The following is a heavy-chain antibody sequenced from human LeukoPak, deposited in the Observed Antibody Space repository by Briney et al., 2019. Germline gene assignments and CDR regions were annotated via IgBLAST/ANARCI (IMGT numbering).Heavy chain of an antibody. Sequence: ASVKVSCKASGYRFMSYGISWVRQAPGQGLEWMGWISANDGSTNYTQKFQGRVTMTTDTSTSTAYMEIRNLRSDDTAVYYCARGVVVHYTWFDPWGQGTLVTDSS. D-gene: IGHD2-2*01. CDR2: ISANDGST. V-gene: IGHV1-18*01. CDR1: GYRFMSYG. CDR3: ARGVVVHYTWFDP. J-gene: IGHJ5*02.